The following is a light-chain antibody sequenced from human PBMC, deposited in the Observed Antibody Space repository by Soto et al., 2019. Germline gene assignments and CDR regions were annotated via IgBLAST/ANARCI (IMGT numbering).Light chain of an antibody. Sequence: EIVMTQSPSPLSVSPVERATLSCRATQGVSSNLAWYQQKPGQAPRLLIYGASTRATGIPARFSGSGSGTEFTLTISSLQSEDFAVYYCQQYNNWPPWTFGQGTKVDIK. CDR3: QQYNNWPPWT. J-gene: IGKJ1*01. CDR1: QGVSSN. CDR2: GAS. V-gene: IGKV3-15*01.